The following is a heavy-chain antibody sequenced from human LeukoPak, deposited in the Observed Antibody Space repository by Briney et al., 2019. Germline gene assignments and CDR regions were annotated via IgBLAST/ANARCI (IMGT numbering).Heavy chain of an antibody. CDR1: GFTFSSYA. CDR3: ATLGYCSSTSCIYNYYYYGMDV. D-gene: IGHD2-2*01. CDR2: ISGSGGST. V-gene: IGHV3-23*01. J-gene: IGHJ6*04. Sequence: GGSLRLSCAASGFTFSSYAMSWVRQAPGKGLEWVAAISGSGGSTYYADSVKGRFTISRDNSKNTLYLQMNSLRAEDTAVYYCATLGYCSSTSCIYNYYYYGMDVWGKGTTVTVSS.